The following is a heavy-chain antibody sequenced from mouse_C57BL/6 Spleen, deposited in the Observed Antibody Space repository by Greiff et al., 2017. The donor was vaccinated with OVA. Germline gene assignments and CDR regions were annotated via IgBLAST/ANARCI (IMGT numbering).Heavy chain of an antibody. J-gene: IGHJ3*01. D-gene: IGHD1-1*01. V-gene: IGHV1-53*01. CDR3: ARGYCSSSPWFAY. Sequence: VKLQQPGTELVKPGASVKLSCKASGYTFTSYWLHWVKQRPGQGLEWIGNINPSNGGTNYKEKLKSKATLTVDKSSSTAYMQLSSLTSEDSAVYYCARGYCSSSPWFAYWGQGTLVTVSA. CDR2: INPSNGGT. CDR1: GYTFTSYW.